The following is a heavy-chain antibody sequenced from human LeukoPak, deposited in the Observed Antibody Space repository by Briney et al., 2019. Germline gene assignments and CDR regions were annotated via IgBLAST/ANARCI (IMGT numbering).Heavy chain of an antibody. CDR1: GDSVSRDSIA. J-gene: IGHJ4*02. CDR3: AGGLGWPYFDY. D-gene: IGHD3-16*01. V-gene: IGHV6-1*01. Sequence: SQTLSLTCAISGDSVSRDSIAWNWIRQSPSRGLEWLGRTYYRSKWYNDYVVSVKSRITINPDTSKNQFSLQLNSVTPEDTAVYYCAGGLGWPYFDYWGQGTLVTVSS. CDR2: TYYRSKWYN.